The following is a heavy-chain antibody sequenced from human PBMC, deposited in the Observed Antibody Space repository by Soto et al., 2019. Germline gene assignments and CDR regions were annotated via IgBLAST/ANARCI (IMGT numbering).Heavy chain of an antibody. CDR2: ISGSGDST. Sequence: EVQLLESGGDLVQPGGSLRLSCAASGFTFSSYAMNWVRQAPGKGLEWVSAISGSGDSTYYADSVKGRFTISRDNSKNTLYLQMNSLRAEDTAVYYCVKSDGTTRGYYYYMDVWGKGTTGTVSS. V-gene: IGHV3-23*01. D-gene: IGHD1-1*01. CDR1: GFTFSSYA. CDR3: VKSDGTTRGYYYYMDV. J-gene: IGHJ6*03.